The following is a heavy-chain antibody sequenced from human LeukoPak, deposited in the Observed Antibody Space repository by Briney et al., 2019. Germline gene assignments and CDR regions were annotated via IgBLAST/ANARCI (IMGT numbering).Heavy chain of an antibody. CDR1: GYTFTGYY. D-gene: IGHD3-10*01. J-gene: IGHJ4*02. CDR2: INPNSGGT. Sequence: ASVKVSCKASGYTFTGYYMHWVRQAPGQGLEWMGWINPNSGGTNYAQKFQGRVTMTRNTSISTAYMELSSLRSEDTAVYYCARGGGYYYGSGSYYNDYWGQGTLVTVSS. CDR3: ARGGGYYYGSGSYYNDY. V-gene: IGHV1-2*02.